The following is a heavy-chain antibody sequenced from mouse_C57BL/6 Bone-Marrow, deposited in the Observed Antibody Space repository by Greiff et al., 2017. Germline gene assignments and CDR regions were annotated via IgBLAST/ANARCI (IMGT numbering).Heavy chain of an antibody. Sequence: EVQLQQSGAELVRPGASVKLSCTASGFNIKDDSMHWVKQTPEQGLEWIGWISPENGDTDYASKFQGKATITADTASNTAYLQLSSLTSEDTAVYYCTTGNYRAWFAYWGRGTLVTVSA. CDR2: ISPENGDT. V-gene: IGHV14-4*01. D-gene: IGHD2-1*01. CDR1: GFNIKDDS. J-gene: IGHJ3*01. CDR3: TTGNYRAWFAY.